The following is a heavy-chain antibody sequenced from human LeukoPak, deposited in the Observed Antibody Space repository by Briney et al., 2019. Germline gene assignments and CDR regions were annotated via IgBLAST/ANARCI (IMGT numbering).Heavy chain of an antibody. V-gene: IGHV3-66*04. Sequence: GGSLRLSCAASGFTDNTNHMSWVRQAPGKGLEWVSIINNGDTTYYADSVRGRFTISRDNSKVTLYLQVNSLRVEDTAVYYCTRPTAWSRGDYWGPGTLVTVSS. CDR2: INNGDTT. D-gene: IGHD1-1*01. CDR1: GFTDNTNH. J-gene: IGHJ4*02. CDR3: TRPTAWSRGDY.